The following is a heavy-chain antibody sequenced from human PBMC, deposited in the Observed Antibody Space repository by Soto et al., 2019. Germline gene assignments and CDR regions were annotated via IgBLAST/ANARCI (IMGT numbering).Heavy chain of an antibody. J-gene: IGHJ6*02. CDR2: IYPGDSDT. Sequence: PGESLKISCKGSGYSFTSYWIGWVRQMPGKGLEWMGIIYPGDSDTRYSPSFQGQVTISADKSTSTAYLQWSSLKASDSAMYYCARSYSSSSYYYYGMDVWGQGTTVTVSS. V-gene: IGHV5-51*01. D-gene: IGHD6-6*01. CDR3: ARSYSSSSYYYYGMDV. CDR1: GYSFTSYW.